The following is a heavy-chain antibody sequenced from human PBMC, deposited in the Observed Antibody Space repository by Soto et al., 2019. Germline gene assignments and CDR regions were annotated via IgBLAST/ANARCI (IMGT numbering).Heavy chain of an antibody. V-gene: IGHV3-23*01. Sequence: PVKGLEWVSAISGSGGSTYYADSVKGRFTISRDNSKNTLYLQMNSLRAEDTAVYYCAKVGLYDDWGGYLHSRVMDVWVQGNTVTVS. J-gene: IGHJ6*02. CDR2: ISGSGGST. D-gene: IGHD3-3*01. CDR3: AKVGLYDDWGGYLHSRVMDV.